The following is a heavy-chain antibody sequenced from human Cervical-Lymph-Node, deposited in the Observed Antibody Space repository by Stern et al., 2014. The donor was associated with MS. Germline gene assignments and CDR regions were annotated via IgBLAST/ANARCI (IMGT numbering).Heavy chain of an antibody. CDR3: AREEQQLVHGNWFDP. Sequence: QVQLQESGPGLVKPSETLSLTCTVSGYSISSGYYWGWIRQPPGKGLEWIGTIYHSGSTYYNPSLKRPVPLSVDTSHKQFSLKLSSVTAADTAVYYCAREEQQLVHGNWFDPWGQGTLVTVSS. CDR1: GYSISSGYY. J-gene: IGHJ5*02. V-gene: IGHV4-38-2*02. CDR2: IYHSGST. D-gene: IGHD6-13*01.